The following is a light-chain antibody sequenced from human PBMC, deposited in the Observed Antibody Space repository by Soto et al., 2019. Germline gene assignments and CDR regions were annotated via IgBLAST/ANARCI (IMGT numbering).Light chain of an antibody. CDR3: QQLHGYPIT. V-gene: IGKV4-1*01. CDR2: WAS. J-gene: IGKJ5*01. Sequence: DIVMTQSPDSLAVSLGERATINCKSSQTVLHSPNNRNHLAWYQQKPGQPPKLLIYWASTRESGVPDRFSGSGSGTHFTLTISSLQPEDFATYYCQQLHGYPITFGQGTRLEIK. CDR1: QTVLHSPNNRNH.